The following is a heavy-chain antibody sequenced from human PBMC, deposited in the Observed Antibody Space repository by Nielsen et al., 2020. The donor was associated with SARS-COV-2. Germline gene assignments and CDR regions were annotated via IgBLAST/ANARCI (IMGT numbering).Heavy chain of an antibody. V-gene: IGHV3-33*01. CDR3: ARLGPRDSGPYHSILLPFDY. CDR2: IYYDGRNR. Sequence: GESLKISCAASGFSFSNYGMHWVRQAPDKGLEWVALIYYDGRNRNYADSVKGRFTISRDNSKNTLYLQMNSLKASDTGIYYCARLGPRDSGPYHSILLPFDYWGQGTLVTVS. J-gene: IGHJ4*02. CDR1: GFSFSNYG. D-gene: IGHD1-26*01.